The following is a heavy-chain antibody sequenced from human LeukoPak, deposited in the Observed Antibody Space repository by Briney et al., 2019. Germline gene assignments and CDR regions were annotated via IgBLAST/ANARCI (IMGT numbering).Heavy chain of an antibody. J-gene: IGHJ6*03. Sequence: PGGSLRLSCAASGFTFDGHAMHWVRQAPGKGLEWVSVISGDGDRTYYADSVKGRFTVSRDNSKNSLYLQLNSLRSEDTALYYCAKDARLIHQWSIVYYYYYMDVWGKGTAVTVSS. CDR2: ISGDGDRT. V-gene: IGHV3-43*02. D-gene: IGHD5-18*01. CDR1: GFTFDGHA. CDR3: AKDARLIHQWSIVYYYYYMDV.